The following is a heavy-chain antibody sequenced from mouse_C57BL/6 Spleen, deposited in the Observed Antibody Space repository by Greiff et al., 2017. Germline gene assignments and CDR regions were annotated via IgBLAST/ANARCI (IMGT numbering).Heavy chain of an antibody. V-gene: IGHV1-19*01. D-gene: IGHD2-3*01. CDR2: LHPYNGGT. CDR3: ARSFDGYHDSMDY. J-gene: IGHJ4*01. CDR1: GSTFPDYY. Sequence: EVQLHQSGPVLVKPGASVKMSCKASGSTFPDYYMNWVKQSHGKSLEWIGVLHPYNGGTRYNQKFTGQATLTVAKSSNTAYMELNSLTSKDSAVYYCARSFDGYHDSMDYWGQGTSVTVAS.